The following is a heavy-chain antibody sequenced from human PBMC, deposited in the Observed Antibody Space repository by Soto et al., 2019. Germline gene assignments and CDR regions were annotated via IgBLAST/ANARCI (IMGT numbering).Heavy chain of an antibody. CDR1: GFTFSSYG. CDR2: ISYDGSNK. Sequence: GGSLRLSCAASGFTFSSYGMHWVRQAPGKGLEWVAVISYDGSNKYYADSVKGRFTISRDNSKNTLYLQMNSLRAEDTAVYYCAKDRSMRCRGYDFWSGYSDCYYYYGMDVWGQGTTVTVSS. D-gene: IGHD3-3*01. CDR3: AKDRSMRCRGYDFWSGYSDCYYYYGMDV. J-gene: IGHJ6*02. V-gene: IGHV3-30*18.